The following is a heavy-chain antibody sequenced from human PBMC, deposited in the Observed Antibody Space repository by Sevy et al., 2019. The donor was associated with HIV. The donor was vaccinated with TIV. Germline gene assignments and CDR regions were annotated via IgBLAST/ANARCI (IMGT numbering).Heavy chain of an antibody. CDR1: GFTFSDFA. D-gene: IGHD3-3*01. Sequence: GGSLRLSCAASGFTFSDFAMAWVRQAPGKGLEWVALILFDGRNKYYADSVMGRFTISRDNSKKTLFLEMNSLRHDDTAMYYCASRGGDFWKGYNFDHWGQGTLVTVSS. J-gene: IGHJ4*02. CDR2: ILFDGRNK. CDR3: ASRGGDFWKGYNFDH. V-gene: IGHV3-30*03.